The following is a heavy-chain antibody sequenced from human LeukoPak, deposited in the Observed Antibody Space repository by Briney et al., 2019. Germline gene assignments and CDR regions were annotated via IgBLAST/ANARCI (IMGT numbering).Heavy chain of an antibody. CDR1: GYTFTGYY. J-gene: IGHJ6*03. D-gene: IGHD6-19*01. CDR3: ARGSGWYYYYMDV. Sequence: GASVKVSCKASGYTFTGYYMHWVRQAPGQGLEWMGRINPNSGGTNYAQKFQGRVTMTRDTSISTAYMELSRLRSDDTAVYYCARGSGWYYYYMDVWCKGTTVTASS. CDR2: INPNSGGT. V-gene: IGHV1-2*06.